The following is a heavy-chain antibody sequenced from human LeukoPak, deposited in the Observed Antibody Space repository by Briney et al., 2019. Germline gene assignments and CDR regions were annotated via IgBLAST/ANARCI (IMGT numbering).Heavy chain of an antibody. CDR3: SRVNPEAEGFDY. D-gene: IGHD6-13*01. CDR1: EFTFSSYD. CDR2: IDTAGYT. J-gene: IGHJ4*02. V-gene: IGHV3-13*01. Sequence: LAGGSLRLSCAASEFTFSSYDMHWVRQGTGKGLEWVSAIDTAGYTYYPGSVKGRFTISRENAKNSLYLQMNSLRAGDTAVYYCSRVNPEAEGFDYWGQGTLVTVSS.